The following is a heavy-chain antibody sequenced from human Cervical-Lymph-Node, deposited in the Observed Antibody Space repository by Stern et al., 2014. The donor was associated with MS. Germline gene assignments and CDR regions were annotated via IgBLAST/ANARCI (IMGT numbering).Heavy chain of an antibody. CDR2: IYYSGST. Sequence: DQLVESGPGLVKPSETLSLTCTVSGGSISGYYWSWIRQPPGKGLEWIGDIYYSGSTHYNPSLKSRGTTYVSTSKNHVSLKLSSVTAADTAVYYCARGATQAFDPWGQGTLVTVSS. CDR3: ARGATQAFDP. J-gene: IGHJ5*02. CDR1: GGSISGYY. V-gene: IGHV4-59*01.